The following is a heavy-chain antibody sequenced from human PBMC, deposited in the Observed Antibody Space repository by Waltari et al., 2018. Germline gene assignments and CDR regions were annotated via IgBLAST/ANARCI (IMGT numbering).Heavy chain of an antibody. CDR3: ARVGYGSGSYYLDAFDI. V-gene: IGHV1-2*04. Sequence: QVQLVQSGAEVKKPGASVKVSCKASGYTFTGYYMHWVRQAPGQGLEWMGWINPNGGGTNYAQKFQGWVTMTRDTSISTAYMELSRLRSDDTAVYYCARVGYGSGSYYLDAFDIWGQGTMVTVSS. CDR1: GYTFTGYY. D-gene: IGHD3-10*01. J-gene: IGHJ3*02. CDR2: INPNGGGT.